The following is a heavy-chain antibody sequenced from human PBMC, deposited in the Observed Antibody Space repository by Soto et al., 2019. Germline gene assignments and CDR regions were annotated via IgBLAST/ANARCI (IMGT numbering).Heavy chain of an antibody. CDR3: AREERYGMDV. Sequence: SVKVSCKASGGTFSSYAISWVRQAPGQGLEWMGGIIPIFGTANYAQKFQGWVTMTRDTSISTDYMELWRLRYDDTAVYYCAREERYGMDVWGQGTTVTVSS. V-gene: IGHV1-69*05. CDR2: IIPIFGTA. CDR1: GGTFSSYA. J-gene: IGHJ6*02.